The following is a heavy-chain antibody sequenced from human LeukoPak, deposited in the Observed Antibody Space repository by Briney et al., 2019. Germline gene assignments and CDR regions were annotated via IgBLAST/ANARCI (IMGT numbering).Heavy chain of an antibody. CDR2: ISSSSSYI. J-gene: IGHJ5*02. Sequence: KPGGSLRLSCAASGFTFSSYSMNWVRQAPGKGLEWVSSISSSSSYIYYADSVKGRFTISRDNAKNSLYLQMNSVRAEDTAVSYCARSVGATIFDPWGQGTLVTVSS. CDR1: GFTFSSYS. D-gene: IGHD1-26*01. V-gene: IGHV3-21*03. CDR3: ARSVGATIFDP.